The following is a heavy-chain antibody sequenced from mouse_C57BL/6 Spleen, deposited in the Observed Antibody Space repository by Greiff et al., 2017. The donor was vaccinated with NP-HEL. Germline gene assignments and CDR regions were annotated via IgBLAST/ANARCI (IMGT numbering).Heavy chain of an antibody. V-gene: IGHV1-62-2*01. J-gene: IGHJ1*03. Sequence: VQLQQSGAELVKPGASVKLSCKASGYTFTEYTIHWVKQRSGQGLEWIGWFYPGSGSIKYNEKFKDKATLTADKSSSTVYMELSRLTSEDSAVYVCARSPYYYGSSYSWYFDVWGTGTTVTVSS. CDR1: GYTFTEYT. D-gene: IGHD1-1*01. CDR2: FYPGSGSI. CDR3: ARSPYYYGSSYSWYFDV.